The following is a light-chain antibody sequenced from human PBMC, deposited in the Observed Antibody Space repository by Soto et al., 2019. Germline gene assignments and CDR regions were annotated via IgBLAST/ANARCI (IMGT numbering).Light chain of an antibody. CDR2: ATS. CDR1: QNVASY. J-gene: IGKJ4*01. CDR3: QQTYNTPLT. Sequence: DIQMTQSPSSLSASVVDKVTITCRASQNVASYLNWYQQKLGTAPKVLIYATSTLKTGVPSRFSGSGSGTEFILTVTSLQPEDFATYYCQQTYNTPLTFGGGTKV. V-gene: IGKV1-39*01.